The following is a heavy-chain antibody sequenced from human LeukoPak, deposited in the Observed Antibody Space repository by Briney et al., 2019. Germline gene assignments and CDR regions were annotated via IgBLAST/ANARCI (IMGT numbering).Heavy chain of an antibody. J-gene: IGHJ4*02. CDR1: GGSISSSRYY. V-gene: IGHV4-39*07. D-gene: IGHD2-2*02. CDR2: IYYSGST. Sequence: SETLSLTCTVSGGSISSSRYYWGWIRQPPGKGLEGIGSIYYSGSTYYNPSLKSRVTISVDTSKNQFSLKLSSVTAADTAVYYCARDAKHTYDYWGQGTLVTVSS. CDR3: ARDAKHTYDY.